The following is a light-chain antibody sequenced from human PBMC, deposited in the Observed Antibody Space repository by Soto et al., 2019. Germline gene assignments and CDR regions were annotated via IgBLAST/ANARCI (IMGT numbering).Light chain of an antibody. CDR2: DAT. V-gene: IGKV1-5*01. Sequence: DIQMTQSPSTLSASVGDRVTITCRASQSLSTWLAWYQLKPGKAPKLVIYDATILESGAPSRFSGSGSGTEFNLTISGLQPDDLATYYCQHYDQYPGTFGQGTKVDIK. CDR3: QHYDQYPGT. CDR1: QSLSTW. J-gene: IGKJ1*01.